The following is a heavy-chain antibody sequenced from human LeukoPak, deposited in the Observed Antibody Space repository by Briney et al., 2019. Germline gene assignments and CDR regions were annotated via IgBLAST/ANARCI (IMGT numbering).Heavy chain of an antibody. J-gene: IGHJ1*01. CDR2: IYYSGST. D-gene: IGHD4-17*01. Sequence: SETLSLTCTVSGGSISSGDYYWSWTRHPPGKRLEWIGYIYYSGSTYYNPSLKSRVTISADTSKNQFSLKLSSVTAADTAVYYCARAYGEYVEYFQHWGQGTLVTVSS. V-gene: IGHV4-30-4*01. CDR3: ARAYGEYVEYFQH. CDR1: GGSISSGDYY.